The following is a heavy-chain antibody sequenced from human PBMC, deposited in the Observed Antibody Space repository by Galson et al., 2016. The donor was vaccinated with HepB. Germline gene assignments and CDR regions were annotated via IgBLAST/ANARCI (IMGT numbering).Heavy chain of an antibody. Sequence: SLRLSCAASGFTFRNYWMTWVRQAPGKGLEWVANIRQDGTENSYVDSAKGRFTISRDNAKNSLYLQMSSLGVEDTGVYYCTALSYLGFDIWGQWTMVTVSP. D-gene: IGHD3-16*02. CDR2: IRQDGTEN. J-gene: IGHJ3*02. V-gene: IGHV3-7*01. CDR1: GFTFRNYW. CDR3: TALSYLGFDI.